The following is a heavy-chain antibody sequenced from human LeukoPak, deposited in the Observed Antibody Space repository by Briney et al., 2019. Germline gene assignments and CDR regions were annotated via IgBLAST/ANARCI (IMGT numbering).Heavy chain of an antibody. D-gene: IGHD3-16*01. CDR3: ARDYDGLDV. V-gene: IGHV3-53*01. Sequence: GGSLRLSCAASGFTVSSNSMSWVRQAPGRGLEWVSVIYSGGSTYYADSVKGRFTISRDNSKNTLYLQMNSLRAEDTAVYNCARDYDGLDVWGKGTTVTVSS. CDR1: GFTVSSNS. CDR2: IYSGGST. J-gene: IGHJ6*04.